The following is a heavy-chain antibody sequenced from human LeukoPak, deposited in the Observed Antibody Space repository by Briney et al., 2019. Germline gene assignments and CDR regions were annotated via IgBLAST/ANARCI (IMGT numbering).Heavy chain of an antibody. CDR1: GFTFSSSA. CDR3: AKQLGYCSDGSCYFPF. V-gene: IGHV3-23*01. Sequence: GSLRLSCAASGFTFSSSAMSWVRQAPGKGLEWVSAISNNGGYTYYADSVQGRFTISRDNSKSTLCLQMNSLRAEDTAVYYCAKQLGYCSDGSCYFPFWGQGTLVTVSS. CDR2: ISNNGGYT. D-gene: IGHD2-15*01. J-gene: IGHJ4*02.